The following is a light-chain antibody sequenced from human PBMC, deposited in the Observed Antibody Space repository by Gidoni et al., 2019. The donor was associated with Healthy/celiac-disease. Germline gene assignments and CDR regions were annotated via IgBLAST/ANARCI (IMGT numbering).Light chain of an antibody. V-gene: IGLV1-40*01. CDR3: QSYDSSLSGVV. J-gene: IGLJ2*01. CDR2: GNS. Sequence: QSVLTQPPSVSGAPGQRVTISCTGSSSHIGAGYDVHWYQQLPGTAPKLLIYGNSNRASGVPDRFSGSKSGTSASLAITGLQAEDEADYYCQSYDSSLSGVVFGGGTKLTVL. CDR1: SSHIGAGYD.